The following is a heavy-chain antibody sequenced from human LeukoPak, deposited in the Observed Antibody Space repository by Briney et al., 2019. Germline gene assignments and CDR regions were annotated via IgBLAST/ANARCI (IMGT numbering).Heavy chain of an antibody. Sequence: SETLSLTCTVSGASIGRDYWTWIRQPPGKGLEWIGYIHYDGSTNYNPSLKSRVTISEETSKNQFSLKMTSVTAADTAVYYCARERRAGGWRHGEYYFDSWGQGSLVTVSS. CDR1: GASIGRDY. V-gene: IGHV4-59*01. D-gene: IGHD6-19*01. CDR2: IHYDGST. CDR3: ARERRAGGWRHGEYYFDS. J-gene: IGHJ4*02.